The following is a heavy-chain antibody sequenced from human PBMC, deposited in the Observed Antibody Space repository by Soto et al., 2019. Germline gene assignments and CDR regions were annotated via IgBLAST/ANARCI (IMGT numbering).Heavy chain of an antibody. V-gene: IGHV4-31*03. CDR3: ARDFLDTAMVTYYGMDV. Sequence: SETLSLTCTVSGGSISSGGYYWSWIRQHPGKGLEWIGYIYYSGSTYYNPSLKSRVTISVDTSKNQFSLKLSSVTAADTAVYYCARDFLDTAMVTYYGMDVWGQGTTVTV. J-gene: IGHJ6*02. D-gene: IGHD5-18*01. CDR2: IYYSGST. CDR1: GGSISSGGYY.